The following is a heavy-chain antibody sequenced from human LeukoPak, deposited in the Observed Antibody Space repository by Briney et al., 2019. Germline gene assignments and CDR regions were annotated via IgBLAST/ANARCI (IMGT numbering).Heavy chain of an antibody. CDR3: AREGVWGVVPAALYYFDY. D-gene: IGHD2-2*01. CDR1: GGSISSSNYY. V-gene: IGHV4-39*07. CDR2: IYYSGST. Sequence: PSETLSLTCTVSGGSISSSNYYWGWIRQPPGKGLEWIGSIYYSGSTYYNPSLKSRVTISVDTSKNQFSLKLSSVTAADTAVYYCAREGVWGVVPAALYYFDYWGQGTLVTVSS. J-gene: IGHJ4*02.